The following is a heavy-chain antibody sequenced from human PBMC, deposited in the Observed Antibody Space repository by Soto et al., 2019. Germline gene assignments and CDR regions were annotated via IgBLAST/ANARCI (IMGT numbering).Heavy chain of an antibody. D-gene: IGHD5-18*01. CDR3: ARDVEDTAMGPRGNWFDP. CDR1: GFTFSSYA. J-gene: IGHJ5*02. CDR2: ISYDGSNK. V-gene: IGHV3-30-3*01. Sequence: GGSLRLSCAASGFTFSSYAMHWVRQAPGRGLEWVAVISYDGSNKYYADSVKGRFTISRDNSKNTLYPQMNSLRAEDTAVYYCARDVEDTAMGPRGNWFDPWGQGTLVTVSS.